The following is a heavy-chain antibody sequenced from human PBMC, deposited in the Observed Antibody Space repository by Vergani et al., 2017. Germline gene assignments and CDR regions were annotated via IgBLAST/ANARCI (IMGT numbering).Heavy chain of an antibody. J-gene: IGHJ6*02. CDR2: IWYDGSNK. Sequence: VQLVESGGGLVQPGGSLRLSCAASGFTFSSYSMNWVRQAPGKGLEWVAVIWYDGSNKYYADSVKGRFTISRDNSKNTLYLQMNSLRAEDTAVYYCAKDIDGGATQTLYYYGMDVWGQGTTVTVSS. V-gene: IGHV3-30*02. CDR1: GFTFSSYS. CDR3: AKDIDGGATQTLYYYGMDV. D-gene: IGHD1-26*01.